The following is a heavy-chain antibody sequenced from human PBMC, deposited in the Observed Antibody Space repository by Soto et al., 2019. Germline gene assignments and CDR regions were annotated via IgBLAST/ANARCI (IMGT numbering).Heavy chain of an antibody. CDR1: GYSFTSYW. J-gene: IGHJ3*02. CDR3: ASRQYCSGGSCYTHDAFDI. V-gene: IGHV5-51*01. Sequence: GESLKISCKGSGYSFTSYWIGWVRQMPGKGLEWMGIIYPGDSDTRYSPSFQGQVTISADKSISTAYLQWSSLKASDTAMYYCASRQYCSGGSCYTHDAFDIWGQGTMVTVSS. D-gene: IGHD2-15*01. CDR2: IYPGDSDT.